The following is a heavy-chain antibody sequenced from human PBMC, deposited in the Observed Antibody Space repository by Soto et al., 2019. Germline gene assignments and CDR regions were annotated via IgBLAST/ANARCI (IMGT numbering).Heavy chain of an antibody. CDR3: ARAGYYDSSGYYYF. V-gene: IGHV1-69*02. CDR2: IIPILGIA. CDR1: GGTFSSYT. J-gene: IGHJ4*02. D-gene: IGHD3-22*01. Sequence: QVQLVQSGAEVKKPGSSVKASCKASGGTFSSYTISWVRQAPGQGLEWMGRIIPILGIANYAQKFQGRVTITADKSTSTAYMELSSLRSEDTAVYYCARAGYYDSSGYYYFWGQGTLVTVSS.